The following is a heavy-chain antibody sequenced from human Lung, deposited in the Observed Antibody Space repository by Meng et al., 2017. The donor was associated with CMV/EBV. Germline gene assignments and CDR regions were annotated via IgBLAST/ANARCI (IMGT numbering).Heavy chain of an antibody. J-gene: IGHJ4*02. CDR2: ITPIFGKG. Sequence: QGQVVQSGGGVKKPGSSVKVSCKASGGTFSSYTINWVRQAPGQGLEWMGGITPIFGKGNNAQRFQGRVTITADESTRTAYMELSSLRSEDTAVYYCAFGSGSYLGPDYWGQGTLVTVSS. CDR1: GGTFSSYT. CDR3: AFGSGSYLGPDY. V-gene: IGHV1-69*12. D-gene: IGHD3-10*01.